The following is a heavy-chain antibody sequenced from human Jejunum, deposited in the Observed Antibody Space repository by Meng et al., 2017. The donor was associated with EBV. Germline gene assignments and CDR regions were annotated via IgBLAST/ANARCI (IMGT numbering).Heavy chain of an antibody. CDR3: AGGAAAGTGSGFQH. Sequence: QVQLQQSGPGLVXXXXXPPLTCXXXGDSVSSNSATWHWVRQSPSRGLEWLGRTYYRSKSYNDYAVSVKSRITINPDTSKNQFSLQLNSVTPEDTAVYYCAGGAAAGTGSGFQHWGQGTLVTVSS. J-gene: IGHJ1*01. D-gene: IGHD6-13*01. V-gene: IGHV6-1*01. CDR1: GDSVSSNSAT. CDR2: TYYRSKSYN.